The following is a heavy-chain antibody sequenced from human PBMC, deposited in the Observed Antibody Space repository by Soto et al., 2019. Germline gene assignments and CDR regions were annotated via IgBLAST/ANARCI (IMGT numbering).Heavy chain of an antibody. J-gene: IGHJ3*01. Sequence: GESVKISCKGSGYTFTRNWIGWVGQMPGKGLEWMGIIFPIDSDTRYSPSSQGQVTISADNSISTAYLQWSSLKASDTAIYYCATQGGRDFNAFDVWGQGTMVTVSS. V-gene: IGHV5-51*01. CDR1: GYTFTRNW. D-gene: IGHD2-21*02. CDR2: IFPIDSDT. CDR3: ATQGGRDFNAFDV.